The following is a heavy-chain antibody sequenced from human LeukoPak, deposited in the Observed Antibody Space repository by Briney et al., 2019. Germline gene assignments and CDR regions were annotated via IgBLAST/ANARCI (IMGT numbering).Heavy chain of an antibody. J-gene: IGHJ4*02. Sequence: SETLSLTCAVSGGSISSSNWWSWARQPPGKGLEWIGEIYHSGSTNYNPSLKSRVTISVDKSKNQFSLKLSSVPAADTAVYYCARVDRAPYYYCSGSNYYFDYWGQGTLVTVSS. CDR1: GGSISSSNW. V-gene: IGHV4-4*02. D-gene: IGHD3-10*01. CDR3: ARVDRAPYYYCSGSNYYFDY. CDR2: IYHSGST.